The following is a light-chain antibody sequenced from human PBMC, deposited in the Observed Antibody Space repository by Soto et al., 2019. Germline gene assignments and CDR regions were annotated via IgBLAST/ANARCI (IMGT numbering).Light chain of an antibody. CDR2: DDS. V-gene: IGLV2-14*01. Sequence: QSVLTQPASGSGSPGQPIPISCTGTSSDVGSFDSVAWYQHNPGKAPKLMIYDDSNRPSGVASRFSGSKSGNTASLSISGLQTEDEANYYCSSFTTSSTLVFGTGTKSPS. CDR1: SSDVGSFDS. J-gene: IGLJ1*01. CDR3: SSFTTSSTLV.